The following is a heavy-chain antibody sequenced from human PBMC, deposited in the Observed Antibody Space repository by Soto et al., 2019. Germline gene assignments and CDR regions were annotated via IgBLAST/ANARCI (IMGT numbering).Heavy chain of an antibody. CDR2: ISPYKGNT. J-gene: IGHJ4*02. Sequence: VSCKASGYTFSSIGISWVRQAPGQGLEWMGWISPYKGNTHYAQGLQGKVTMTTDTSTSTAYMELRSLRPDGTAVYYCARDLDAWGSYYTDYWGQGSLVTVSS. V-gene: IGHV1-18*01. CDR3: ARDLDAWGSYYTDY. D-gene: IGHD3-10*01. CDR1: GYTFSSIG.